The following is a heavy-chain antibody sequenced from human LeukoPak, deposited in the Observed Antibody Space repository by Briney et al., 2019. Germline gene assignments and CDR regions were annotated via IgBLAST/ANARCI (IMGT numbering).Heavy chain of an antibody. CDR2: IYHSGST. CDR1: GYSISSGYY. CDR3: ARETIFGKAPGAFDI. V-gene: IGHV4-38-2*02. J-gene: IGHJ3*02. Sequence: PSETLSLTCTVSGYSISSGYYWGWIRQPPGKGLEWIGSIYHSGSTYYNPSLKSRVTISVDTSKNQFSLKLSSVTAADTAVYYCARETIFGKAPGAFDIWGQGTMVTVSS. D-gene: IGHD3-3*01.